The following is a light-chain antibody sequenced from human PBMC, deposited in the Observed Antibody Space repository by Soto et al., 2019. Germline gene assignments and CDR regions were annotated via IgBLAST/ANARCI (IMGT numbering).Light chain of an antibody. Sequence: QSVLTRAPSVSAAPGQKLTISCSGSSSNIGGNSVSWCQQLPGTAPKLLIYDDNKRPSGIPDRFSGSKSGTSATLGITGFQTGDEADYYCGSWDSSLSAYVFGTGTKVTVL. CDR3: GSWDSSLSAYV. J-gene: IGLJ1*01. CDR2: DDN. CDR1: SSNIGGNS. V-gene: IGLV1-51*01.